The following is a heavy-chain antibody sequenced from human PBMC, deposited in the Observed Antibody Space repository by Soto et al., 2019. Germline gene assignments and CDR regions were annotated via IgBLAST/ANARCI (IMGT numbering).Heavy chain of an antibody. CDR3: AKDRPPDDAWTFDS. CDR1: GFTFSRYT. D-gene: IGHD3-16*01. V-gene: IGHV3-23*01. CDR2: IYSGGSS. Sequence: GGSLRLSCVASGFTFSRYTMAWVRQAPGKGLEWVSEIYSGGSSFYADSMRGRITISRYNSKNTLYLQMNSLRVEDTALYYCAKDRPPDDAWTFDSWGQGTLVTVSS. J-gene: IGHJ4*02.